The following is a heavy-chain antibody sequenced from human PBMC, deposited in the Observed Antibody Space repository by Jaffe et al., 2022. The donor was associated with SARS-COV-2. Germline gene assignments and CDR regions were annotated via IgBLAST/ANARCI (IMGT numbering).Heavy chain of an antibody. CDR2: IYTSGST. D-gene: IGHD5-18*01. V-gene: IGHV4-61*02. J-gene: IGHJ4*02. CDR3: ARSDTAGFCDY. Sequence: QVQLQESGPGLVKPSQTLSLTCTVSGGSISSGSYYWSWIRQPAGKGLEWIGRIYTSGSTNYNPSLKSRVTISVDTSKNQFSLKLSSVTAADTAVYYCARSDTAGFCDYWGQGTLVTVSS. CDR1: GGSISSGSYY.